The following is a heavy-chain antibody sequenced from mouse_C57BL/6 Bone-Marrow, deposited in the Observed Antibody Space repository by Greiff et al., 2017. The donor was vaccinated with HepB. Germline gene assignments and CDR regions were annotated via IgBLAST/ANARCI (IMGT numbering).Heavy chain of an antibody. CDR2: ISGGGGNT. D-gene: IGHD1-1*01. CDR1: GFTFSSYT. Sequence: EVQLVESGGGLVKPGGSLKLSCAASGFTFSSYTMSWVRQTPEKRLEWVATISGGGGNTYYPDSVKGRFTISRDNAKNTLYLQMSSLRSEDTALYYCASPLITTVVDYYAMDYWGQGTSVTVSS. V-gene: IGHV5-9*01. J-gene: IGHJ4*01. CDR3: ASPLITTVVDYYAMDY.